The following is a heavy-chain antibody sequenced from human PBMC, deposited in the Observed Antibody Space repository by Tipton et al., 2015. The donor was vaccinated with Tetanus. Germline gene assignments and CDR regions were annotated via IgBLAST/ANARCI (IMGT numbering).Heavy chain of an antibody. CDR2: IYTSGST. CDR3: ARSVERLSRGMDV. D-gene: IGHD1-1*01. J-gene: IGHJ6*02. Sequence: TLSLTCTVSGGSITGYYWSWIRQPAGKGLEWIGRIYTSGSTNYNPSLTSRVALSVDTSKNQFSLKLSSVTAADTAVYYCARSVERLSRGMDVWGQAPTVIVSS. V-gene: IGHV4-4*07. CDR1: GGSITGYY.